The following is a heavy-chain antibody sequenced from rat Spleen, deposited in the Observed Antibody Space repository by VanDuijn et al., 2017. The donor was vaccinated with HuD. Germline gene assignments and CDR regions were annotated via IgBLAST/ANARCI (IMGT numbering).Heavy chain of an antibody. CDR2: IWGDGST. J-gene: IGHJ3*01. D-gene: IGHD3-8*01. CDR1: GFSLRSSG. CDR3: TQYDWFAY. V-gene: IGHV2-13*01. Sequence: QVQLKESGPGLVQPSQTLSLTCTVSGFSLRSSGVIWVRQPPGKGLEWMGGIWGDGSTKYSSVLKSRLSISRDTSKSQVFLKMNSLQTEDTAIYFCTQYDWFAYWGQGTLVTVSS.